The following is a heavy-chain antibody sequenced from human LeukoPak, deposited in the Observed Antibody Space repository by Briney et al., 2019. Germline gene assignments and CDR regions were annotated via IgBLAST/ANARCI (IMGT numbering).Heavy chain of an antibody. CDR2: ISAYNGNI. D-gene: IGHD1-7*01. Sequence: ASVKVSCKASGYTFTYYGISWVRQAPGQGLEWMGWISAYNGNINYAQKLQGRVTMTTDTSTSTAYMELRSLRSDDTAVYYCARDENWNYVADIWGQGTMVTVSS. J-gene: IGHJ3*02. V-gene: IGHV1-18*01. CDR1: GYTFTYYG. CDR3: ARDENWNYVADI.